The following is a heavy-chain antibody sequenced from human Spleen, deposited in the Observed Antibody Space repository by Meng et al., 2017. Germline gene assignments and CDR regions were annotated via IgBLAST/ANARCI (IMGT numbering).Heavy chain of an antibody. Sequence: GESLKISCAASGFTFTNHWMHWVRQVPGKGLEWISRLDPGGGDPKYADSVKGRFTISRDNAKNTLYLQMNSLRAEDTAVYYCARGKTTFSWGPFDYWGQGTLVTVSS. J-gene: IGHJ4*02. CDR1: GFTFTNHW. D-gene: IGHD4-11*01. V-gene: IGHV3-74*03. CDR3: ARGKTTFSWGPFDY. CDR2: LDPGGGDP.